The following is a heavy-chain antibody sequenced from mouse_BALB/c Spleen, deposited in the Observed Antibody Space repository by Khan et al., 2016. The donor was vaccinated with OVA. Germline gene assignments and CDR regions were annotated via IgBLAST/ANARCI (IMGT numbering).Heavy chain of an antibody. J-gene: IGHJ2*01. Sequence: VQLQQSGAELARPGASVKMSCKASGYTFTGYTMHWVKQRPGQGLEWIGYINPSSGYTKYNQKFKDKATLTADKSSSTAYMQLSSLTSEDSACVYCARTHERWGQGTMLTVSS. CDR3: ARTHER. V-gene: IGHV1-4*01. CDR2: INPSSGYT. CDR1: GYTFTGYT.